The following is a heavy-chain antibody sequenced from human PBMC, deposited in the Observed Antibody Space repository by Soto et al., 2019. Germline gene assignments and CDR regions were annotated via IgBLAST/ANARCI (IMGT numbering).Heavy chain of an antibody. Sequence: PSETLSLTCAVYGGSFHGYYWSWIRQPPGKGLEWIGEINHSGSVNFNPTFKSRVSISLDTTKNHMSLQLSSVSATDTAVYYCANGPQAGYYHTGTFYSRVPWGQGTLGTVSS. CDR2: INHSGSV. V-gene: IGHV4-34*01. CDR3: ANGPQAGYYHTGTFYSRVP. J-gene: IGHJ5*02. CDR1: GGSFHGYY. D-gene: IGHD3-10*01.